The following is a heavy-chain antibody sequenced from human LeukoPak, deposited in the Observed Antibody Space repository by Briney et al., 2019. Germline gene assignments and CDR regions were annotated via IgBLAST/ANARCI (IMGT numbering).Heavy chain of an antibody. CDR1: GASVSSASY. V-gene: IGHV4-61*01. D-gene: IGHD1-26*01. CDR2: IYNGVNT. Sequence: SETLSLTCTVSGASVSSASYWTWIRQPPGKGVEWIAHIYNGVNTNYNPSLKSRVTISVDTSKNQFSLRLNSVTAADTAVYYCARSRAFNSGAFDPWGQGSPVTVSS. J-gene: IGHJ5*02. CDR3: ARSRAFNSGAFDP.